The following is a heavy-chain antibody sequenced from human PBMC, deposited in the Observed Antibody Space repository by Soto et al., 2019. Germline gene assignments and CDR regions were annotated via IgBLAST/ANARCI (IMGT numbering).Heavy chain of an antibody. J-gene: IGHJ6*03. D-gene: IGHD2-2*01. Sequence: GGSLRLSCAASGFTFDDYGMSWVRQAPGKGLEWVSGINWNGGSTGYADSVKGRFTISRDNAKNSLYLQMNSLRAEDTALYHCAREGGSTSPKSWYYYYMDVWGKGTTVTVSS. V-gene: IGHV3-20*01. CDR1: GFTFDDYG. CDR2: INWNGGST. CDR3: AREGGSTSPKSWYYYYMDV.